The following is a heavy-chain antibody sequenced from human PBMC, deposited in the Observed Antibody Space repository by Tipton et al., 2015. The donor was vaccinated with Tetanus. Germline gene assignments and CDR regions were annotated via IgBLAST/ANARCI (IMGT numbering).Heavy chain of an antibody. Sequence: QLVQSGPEVKKPGSSVKVSCKASGGTFSSYAISWVRQAPGQGLEWMGGIIPIFGTANYAQKFQGRVTITADESTSTAYMELSSLRSEDTAVYYCARAISGFGELLMPPYYFDYWGQGTLVTVSS. CDR3: ARAISGFGELLMPPYYFDY. J-gene: IGHJ4*02. D-gene: IGHD3-10*01. CDR2: IIPIFGTA. V-gene: IGHV1-69*01. CDR1: GGTFSSYA.